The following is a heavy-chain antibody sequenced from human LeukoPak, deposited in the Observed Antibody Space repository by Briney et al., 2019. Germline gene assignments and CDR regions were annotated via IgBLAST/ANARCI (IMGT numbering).Heavy chain of an antibody. CDR1: GYTFTSYD. J-gene: IGHJ4*02. CDR2: MNPNSGNT. V-gene: IGHV1-8*02. D-gene: IGHD5-18*01. Sequence: ASVKVSCTASGYTFTSYDINWVRQATGQGLEWMGWMNPNSGNTGFAQKFQGRVTMTRNTSKSTAYMELSSLTSEDWAVYYCARARGYSYGYSDYWGQGTLVTVSS. CDR3: ARARGYSYGYSDY.